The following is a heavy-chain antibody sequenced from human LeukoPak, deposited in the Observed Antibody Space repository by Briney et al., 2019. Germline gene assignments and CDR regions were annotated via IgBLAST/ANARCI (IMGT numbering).Heavy chain of an antibody. J-gene: IGHJ5*02. V-gene: IGHV3-30*03. CDR3: ARGSARWFDP. CDR1: GFIFSSYG. Sequence: GGSLRLSCAASGFIFSSYGMHWVRQAPGKGLEWVAVISYDGSNQYYADSVKGRFTISRDNAKRSLYLQMNSLRAEDTAVYYCARGSARWFDPWGQGTLVTVSS. CDR2: ISYDGSNQ.